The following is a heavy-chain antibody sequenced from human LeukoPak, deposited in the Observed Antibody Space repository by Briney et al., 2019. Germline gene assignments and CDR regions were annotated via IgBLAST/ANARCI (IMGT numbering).Heavy chain of an antibody. CDR2: IYHSGST. Sequence: PSETLSLTCTVSGYSISSGYYWGWIRQPPGKGLEWIGSIYHSGSTYYNPSLKSRVTISVDTSKNQFSLKLSSVTAADTAVYYCARVGLVGATTEDYWGQGTLVTVSS. CDR3: ARVGLVGATTEDY. D-gene: IGHD1-26*01. J-gene: IGHJ4*02. CDR1: GYSISSGYY. V-gene: IGHV4-38-2*02.